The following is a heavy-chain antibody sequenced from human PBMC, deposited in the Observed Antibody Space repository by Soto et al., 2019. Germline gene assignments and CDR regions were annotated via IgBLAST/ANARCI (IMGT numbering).Heavy chain of an antibody. CDR2: IYTSGST. Sequence: PSETLSLTCTVSGGSISSYYWSWIRQPAGKGLEWIGRIYTSGSTNYNPSLKSRVTMSVDTSKNQFSLKLSSVTAADTAVYYCARLRIATNNYKWFDPWGQGTLVTVSS. V-gene: IGHV4-4*07. J-gene: IGHJ5*02. CDR1: GGSISSYY. CDR3: ARLRIATNNYKWFDP. D-gene: IGHD2-21*01.